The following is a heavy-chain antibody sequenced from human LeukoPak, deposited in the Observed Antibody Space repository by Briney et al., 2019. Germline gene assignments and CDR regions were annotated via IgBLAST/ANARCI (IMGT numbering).Heavy chain of an antibody. J-gene: IGHJ4*02. CDR3: AKDKYCSGGRCYSPFDY. CDR1: GFTFNRYA. CDR2: INGDGGST. Sequence: GGSLRLSCSASGFTFNRYAMHWVRQAPGKGLEWVSLINGDGGSTYYADSVKGRFTISRDNSKYSLYLQMNSLRAEDTAFYYCAKDKYCSGGRCYSPFDYWGQGTLVTVSS. D-gene: IGHD2-15*01. V-gene: IGHV3-43*02.